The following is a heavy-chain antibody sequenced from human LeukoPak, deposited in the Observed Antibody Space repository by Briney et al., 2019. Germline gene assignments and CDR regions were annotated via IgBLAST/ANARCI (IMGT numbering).Heavy chain of an antibody. J-gene: IGHJ3*02. CDR3: TKEVQRWHSYFYRPSYALDI. D-gene: IGHD3-22*01. CDR1: GFNFDDYA. V-gene: IGHV3-9*03. CDR2: ISANGGFI. Sequence: PGGSLRLSCAVSGFNFDDYAIHWVRQGPGKGLEWVAGISANGGFISYGESVKGRFTISRDNPRNSVFLQMNFLRAEDMAMYFCTKEVQRWHSYFYRPSYALDIWGQGTMVGVSS.